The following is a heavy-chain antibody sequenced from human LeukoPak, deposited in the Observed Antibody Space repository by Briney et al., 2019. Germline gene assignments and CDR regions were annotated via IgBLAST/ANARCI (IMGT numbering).Heavy chain of an antibody. CDR2: IRSNLYGGTP. J-gene: IGHJ4*02. Sequence: GGSLRLSCTASGFTFGDYAMTWVRQAPGKGLEWVGFIRSNLYGGTPEYAASVKGRFTISRDDSNSIAYLEMESLKTDDTAVYYCTRDQTPYYWGQGTLVTVSS. CDR1: GFTFGDYA. V-gene: IGHV3-49*04. CDR3: TRDQTPYY.